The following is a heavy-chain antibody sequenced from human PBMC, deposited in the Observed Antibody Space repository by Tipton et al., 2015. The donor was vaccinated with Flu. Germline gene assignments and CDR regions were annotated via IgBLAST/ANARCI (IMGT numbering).Heavy chain of an antibody. J-gene: IGHJ2*01. V-gene: IGHV4-59*01. CDR2: IYYSGST. Sequence: TLSLTCTVSGGSISSYYWSWIRQPPGKGLEWIGYIYYSGSTHYNPSLKSRVTISVDTSKNQFSLKLSSVTAADTAVYYCARVSSSSSGSQDWYFDLWGRGTLVTVSS. D-gene: IGHD6-13*01. CDR1: GGSISSYY. CDR3: ARVSSSSSGSQDWYFDL.